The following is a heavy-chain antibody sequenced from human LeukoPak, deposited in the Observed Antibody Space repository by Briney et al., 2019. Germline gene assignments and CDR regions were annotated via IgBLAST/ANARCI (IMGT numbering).Heavy chain of an antibody. CDR3: ARLPSAYFDY. CDR2: INHSGST. V-gene: IGHV4-34*01. J-gene: IGHJ4*02. D-gene: IGHD2-2*01. CDR1: GGSFSGYY. Sequence: KPSETLSLTCAVYGGSFSGYYWSWIRQPPGKGLEWIGEINHSGSTNYNPSLKSRVTISVDTSKNQFSLKLSSVTAADTAVYYCARLPSAYFDYWGQGTLVTVSS.